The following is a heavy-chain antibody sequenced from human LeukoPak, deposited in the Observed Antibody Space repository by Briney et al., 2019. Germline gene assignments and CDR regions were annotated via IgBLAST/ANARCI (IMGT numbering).Heavy chain of an antibody. V-gene: IGHV5-51*01. CDR1: GYSFTSYW. J-gene: IGHJ3*02. CDR3: ARTYCGGDCLYDGFEI. D-gene: IGHD2-21*02. Sequence: GESLKISCKGSGYSFTSYWIGWVRQMPGKGLEWMGIIYPGDSDTRYSPSFQGQVTISADKSISTAYLQWSSLKASDTAMYYCARTYCGGDCLYDGFEIWGQGTMVTVSS. CDR2: IYPGDSDT.